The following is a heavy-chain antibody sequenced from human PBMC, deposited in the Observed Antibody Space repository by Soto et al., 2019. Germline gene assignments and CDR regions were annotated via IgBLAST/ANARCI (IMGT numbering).Heavy chain of an antibody. Sequence: QITLKESGPTLVKPTQTLTLTCTFSGFSLSTSGVGVGWIRQPPGKALEWLALIYWDDDKRYSPSLKSRLTITKDTSKNQVVLTMTTMDPVDTATYYCAHSLTMIVVDVYYYYDMDVWGQGTTVTVSS. V-gene: IGHV2-5*02. CDR2: IYWDDDK. D-gene: IGHD3-22*01. CDR3: AHSLTMIVVDVYYYYDMDV. CDR1: GFSLSTSGVG. J-gene: IGHJ6*02.